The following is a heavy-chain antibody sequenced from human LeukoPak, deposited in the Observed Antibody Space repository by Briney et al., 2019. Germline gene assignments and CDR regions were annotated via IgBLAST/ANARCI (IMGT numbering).Heavy chain of an antibody. J-gene: IGHJ4*02. CDR2: INTNTGNP. Sequence: ASVKVSCKASGYTFTSYAINWVRQAPGQGLEWMGWINTNTGNPTYAQGFTGRFVFSLDTSVSTAYLQITSLKTEDTAVYYCARGSWSIAAAGTDIWGQGTLVTVSS. CDR3: ARGSWSIAAAGTDI. CDR1: GYTFTSYA. D-gene: IGHD6-13*01. V-gene: IGHV7-4-1*02.